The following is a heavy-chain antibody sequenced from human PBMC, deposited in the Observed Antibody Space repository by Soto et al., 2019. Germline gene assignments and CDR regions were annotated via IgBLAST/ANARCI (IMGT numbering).Heavy chain of an antibody. CDR2: TYYSGST. D-gene: IGHD1-26*01. V-gene: IGHV4-31*03. Sequence: SETLSLTCTVSGGSISSGGYYWSWIRQHPGKGLEWIGYTYYSGSTYYNPSLKSRVTISVDTSKNQFSLKLSSVTAADTAVYYCARVRKGELRLNNWFDPWGQGTLVTVS. J-gene: IGHJ5*02. CDR1: GGSISSGGYY. CDR3: ARVRKGELRLNNWFDP.